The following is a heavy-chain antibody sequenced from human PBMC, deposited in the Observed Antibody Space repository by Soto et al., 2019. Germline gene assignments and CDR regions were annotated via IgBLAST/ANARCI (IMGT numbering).Heavy chain of an antibody. CDR3: ARGRRYYYDNTGPFYFEH. J-gene: IGHJ4*02. CDR2: IYYNGIT. Sequence: PSETLSLTRTVSGGSISNYYWSWIRQPPGNELEWIAYIYYNGITNYNPSLKSRVTISVDTSKNQFSLTLTSVTAADTAVYYCARGRRYYYDNTGPFYFEHWGQGTLVTVSS. CDR1: GGSISNYY. D-gene: IGHD3-22*01. V-gene: IGHV4-59*01.